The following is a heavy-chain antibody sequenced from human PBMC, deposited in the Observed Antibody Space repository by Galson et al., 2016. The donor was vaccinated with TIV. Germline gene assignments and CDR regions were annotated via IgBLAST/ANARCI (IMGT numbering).Heavy chain of an antibody. CDR2: MKEDGREK. CDR3: ATGGKWLDLNY. Sequence: SLRLSCAGSGFTFSVYWMSWVRQAPGKGLEWVANMKEDGREKYYVDSVKGRFSISRGNAEKSVHLQMDSLRVEDTAVYYCATGGKWLDLNYWGQGTLVTVSS. D-gene: IGHD6-19*01. J-gene: IGHJ4*02. V-gene: IGHV3-7*01. CDR1: GFTFSVYW.